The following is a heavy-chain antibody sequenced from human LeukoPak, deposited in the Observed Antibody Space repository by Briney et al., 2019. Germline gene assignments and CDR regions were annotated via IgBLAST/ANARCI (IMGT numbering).Heavy chain of an antibody. Sequence: GGSLRLSCAVSGFTFSNYAMNWVRQAPGKGLEWVSYISSSGSTIYYADSVKGRFTISRDNAKNSLYLQMNSLRAEDTAVYYCARVDGDYSEYWGQGTLVTVSS. CDR1: GFTFSNYA. CDR3: ARVDGDYSEY. V-gene: IGHV3-48*03. J-gene: IGHJ4*02. D-gene: IGHD4-17*01. CDR2: ISSSGSTI.